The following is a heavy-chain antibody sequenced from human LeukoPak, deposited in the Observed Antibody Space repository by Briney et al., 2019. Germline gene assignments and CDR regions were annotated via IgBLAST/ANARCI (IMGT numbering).Heavy chain of an antibody. CDR2: ISGSGGST. CDR1: GFTFSSYA. D-gene: IGHD6-13*01. CDR3: ASHPGIAAVGFNY. V-gene: IGHV3-23*01. Sequence: GGSLRLSCAASGFTFSSYAMSWVRQAPGKGLEWVSAISGSGGSTYYADSVKGRFTISRDNSKNTLYLQMNSLGAEDTAVYYCASHPGIAAVGFNYWGQGTLVTVSS. J-gene: IGHJ4*02.